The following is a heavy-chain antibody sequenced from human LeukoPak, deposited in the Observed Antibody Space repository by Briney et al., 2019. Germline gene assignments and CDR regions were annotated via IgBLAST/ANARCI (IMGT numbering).Heavy chain of an antibody. V-gene: IGHV4-34*01. CDR2: INHSGST. Sequence: SETLSLTCAVYGGSFSGYYWSWIRQPPGRGLEWIGEINHSGSTNYNPSLKSRVTISVDTSKNQFSLKLSSVTAADTAVYYCARGKGDYWGQGTLVTVSS. CDR1: GGSFSGYY. J-gene: IGHJ4*02. CDR3: ARGKGDY.